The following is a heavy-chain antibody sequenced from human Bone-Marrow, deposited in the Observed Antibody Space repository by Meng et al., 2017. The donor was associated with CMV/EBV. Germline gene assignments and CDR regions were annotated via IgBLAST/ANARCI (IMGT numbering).Heavy chain of an antibody. Sequence: GESLKISCVGTGITVSSNYMSWVRQAPGKGLEWVSVIYSGGSTYYADSVKGRFTISRDNSKNTLYLQMNSLRAEDTAVYYCATRSYSSGWYYFDFWGQGTLVTVSS. CDR3: ATRSYSSGWYYFDF. D-gene: IGHD6-19*01. V-gene: IGHV3-53*01. CDR1: GITVSSNY. J-gene: IGHJ4*02. CDR2: IYSGGST.